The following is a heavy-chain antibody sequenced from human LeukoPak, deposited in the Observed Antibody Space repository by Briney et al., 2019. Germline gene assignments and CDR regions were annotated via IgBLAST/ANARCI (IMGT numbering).Heavy chain of an antibody. CDR1: GFTFDDYG. J-gene: IGHJ4*02. CDR2: IYSGGST. D-gene: IGHD3-22*01. V-gene: IGHV3-53*01. CDR3: ARATYYYDSSGYYLGY. Sequence: GGSLRLSCAASGFTFDDYGMSWVRQAPGQGLEWVSVIYSGGSTYYADSVKGRFTISRDNSKNTLYLQMNSLRAEDTAVYYCARATYYYDSSGYYLGYWGQGTLVTVSS.